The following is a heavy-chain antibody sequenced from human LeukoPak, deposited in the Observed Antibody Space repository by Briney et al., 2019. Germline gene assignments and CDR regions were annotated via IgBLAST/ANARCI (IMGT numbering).Heavy chain of an antibody. V-gene: IGHV5-51*01. J-gene: IGHJ6*02. CDR2: IYPGDSDT. CDR1: GYSFTSYW. Sequence: GESLQISCQGSGYSFTSYWIGWVRQMPGKGLEWMGIIYPGDSDTRYSPSFQGQVTISADKSISTAYLQWSSLKASDTAMYYCARRYSSSWYSDYGMDVWGQGTTVTVSS. CDR3: ARRYSSSWYSDYGMDV. D-gene: IGHD6-13*01.